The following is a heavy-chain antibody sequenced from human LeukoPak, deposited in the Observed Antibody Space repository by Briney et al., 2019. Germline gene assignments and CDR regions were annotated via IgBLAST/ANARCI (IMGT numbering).Heavy chain of an antibody. V-gene: IGHV3-21*01. CDR1: GFTFSSYG. Sequence: GGSLRLSCAASGFTFSSYGMHWVRQAPGKGLEWVSSISSSSSYIYYADSVRGRFTISRDNAKNSLYLQMNSLRAEDTAVYYCARKAAAGTTFDPWGQGTLVTVSS. D-gene: IGHD6-13*01. J-gene: IGHJ5*02. CDR2: ISSSSSYI. CDR3: ARKAAAGTTFDP.